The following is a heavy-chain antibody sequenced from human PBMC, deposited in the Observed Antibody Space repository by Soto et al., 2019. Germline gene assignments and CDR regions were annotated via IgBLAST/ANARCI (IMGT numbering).Heavy chain of an antibody. Sequence: SETLSPTCTVSGGSISSYYWSWVRPPPGKGLEWIGYIYYSGSTNYNPSLKSRVTISVDTSKNQFSLKLSSVTAADTAVYYCARDVYGGNGHDAFDIWGQGTMVTVSS. CDR1: GGSISSYY. CDR3: ARDVYGGNGHDAFDI. V-gene: IGHV4-59*01. CDR2: IYYSGST. D-gene: IGHD4-17*01. J-gene: IGHJ3*02.